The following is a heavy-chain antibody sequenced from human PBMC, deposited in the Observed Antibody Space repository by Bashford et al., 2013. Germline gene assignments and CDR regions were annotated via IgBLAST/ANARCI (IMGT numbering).Heavy chain of an antibody. CDR2: ISSSSTRI. V-gene: IGHV3-48*04. Sequence: VRQAPGKGLECISYISSSSTRIYYADSVKGRFTISRDNAKKSLYLQMGNLRAEDTAVYYCARARNGQVGWFDPVGPGNPGHRLL. CDR3: ARARNGQVGWFDP. J-gene: IGHJ5*02. D-gene: IGHD2-8*01.